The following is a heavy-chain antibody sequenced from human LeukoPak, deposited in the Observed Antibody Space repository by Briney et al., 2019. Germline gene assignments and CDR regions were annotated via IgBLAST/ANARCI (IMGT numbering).Heavy chain of an antibody. D-gene: IGHD7-27*01. CDR2: IGGGNTI. CDR3: AKDRANWAIDA. CDR1: GFTFTDHP. Sequence: GGSLRLSCVASGFTFTDHPMNWVRQAPGKGLEWVSYIGGGNTIFYADSVKGRFTMSRDNARKSIYLQMSSLRVEGTAVYYCAKDRANWAIDAWGQGTQVTVSS. J-gene: IGHJ4*02. V-gene: IGHV3-69-1*01.